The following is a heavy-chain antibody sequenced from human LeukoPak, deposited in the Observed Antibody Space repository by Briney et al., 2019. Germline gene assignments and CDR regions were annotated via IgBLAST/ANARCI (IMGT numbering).Heavy chain of an antibody. CDR2: ISGSGGST. D-gene: IGHD6-19*01. CDR3: ATRAGVAVGGTVADY. CDR1: GFTFSSYA. J-gene: IGHJ4*02. V-gene: IGHV3-23*01. Sequence: GGSLRLSCAASGFTFSSYAMSWVRQAPGKELEWVSAISGSGGSTYYADSVKGRFTISRDNSKNMLYLQMKSLRVDDTAIYYCATRAGVAVGGTVADYWGQGTLVTVSS.